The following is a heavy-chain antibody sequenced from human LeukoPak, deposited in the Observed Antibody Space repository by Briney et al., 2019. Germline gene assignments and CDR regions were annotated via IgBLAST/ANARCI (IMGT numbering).Heavy chain of an antibody. CDR3: AKDPVVYHGGSGWHYFDY. CDR2: IGGTGDKT. Sequence: PGRSLRLSCAASRFTFSSYAMSWVRQAPGRGLEWVSTIGGTGDKTYYADSVQGRFTISRDNSMDTLYLQMNSLKAEDTAVYYCAKDPVVYHGGSGWHYFDYWGQGTLVTVSS. J-gene: IGHJ4*02. CDR1: RFTFSSYA. D-gene: IGHD6-19*01. V-gene: IGHV3-23*01.